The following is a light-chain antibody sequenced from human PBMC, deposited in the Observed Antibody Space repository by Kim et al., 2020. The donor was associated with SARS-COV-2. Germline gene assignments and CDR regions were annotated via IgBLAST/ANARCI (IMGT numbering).Light chain of an antibody. CDR3: QQSYSSPPA. CDR1: QSISSY. J-gene: IGKJ1*01. CDR2: VAS. V-gene: IGKV1-39*01. Sequence: IQMTQSPSSLSASVGDRVAITCRASQSISSYLNWYQQKPGKAPILLIYVASSLQSGVPSRFSGSGSGTDFTLTISSLHPEDFATYYCQQSYSSPPAFGQGTKVDIK.